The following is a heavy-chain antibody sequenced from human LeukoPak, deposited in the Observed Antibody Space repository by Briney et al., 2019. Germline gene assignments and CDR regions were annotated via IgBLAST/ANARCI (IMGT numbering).Heavy chain of an antibody. CDR2: MNPNSGNT. CDR1: GYTFTSYD. D-gene: IGHD3-10*01. Sequence: ASVKVSCKASGYTFTSYDINWVRQATGQGLEWMGWMNPNSGNTGYAQKFQGRVTMTRNTSISTAYMELSSLRSEDTAAYYCATDFRPSYGSGSYADHWGQGTLVTVSS. J-gene: IGHJ4*02. V-gene: IGHV1-8*01. CDR3: ATDFRPSYGSGSYADH.